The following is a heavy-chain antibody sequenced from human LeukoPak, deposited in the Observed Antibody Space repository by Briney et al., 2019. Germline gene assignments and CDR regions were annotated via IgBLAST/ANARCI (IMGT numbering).Heavy chain of an antibody. CDR1: GDSLSSSSYY. J-gene: IGHJ4*02. Sequence: SETLSLTCTVSGDSLSSSSYYWGWIRQPPGKGLEWIGSLYYSGSTYYNPSLKSRVTISGDTSKNHFTLKLSSVTAADTAVYYCAREYSSSWRPFDYWGQGTLVTVSS. V-gene: IGHV4-39*06. D-gene: IGHD6-13*01. CDR2: LYYSGST. CDR3: AREYSSSWRPFDY.